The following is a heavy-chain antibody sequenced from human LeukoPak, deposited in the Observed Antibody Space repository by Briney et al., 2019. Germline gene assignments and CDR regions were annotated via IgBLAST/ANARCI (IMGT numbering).Heavy chain of an antibody. CDR1: GGSFSGYY. V-gene: IGHV4-34*01. Sequence: SETLSLTCAVYGGSFSGYYWSWIRQPPGKGVEWIGEINHSGSTNYNPSLKSRVTISVDTSKNQFSLKLSSVTAADTAVYYCARPSKQWLVRGWFDPWGQGTLVTVSS. CDR2: INHSGST. CDR3: ARPSKQWLVRGWFDP. J-gene: IGHJ5*02. D-gene: IGHD6-19*01.